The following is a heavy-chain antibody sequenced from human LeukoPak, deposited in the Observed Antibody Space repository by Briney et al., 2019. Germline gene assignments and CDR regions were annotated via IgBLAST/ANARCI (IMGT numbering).Heavy chain of an antibody. D-gene: IGHD2-2*01. CDR3: ARGRAYATRLDY. V-gene: IGHV4-59*01. Sequence: PSETLSLTCTVSGGAIRSDYWSWIRQPPGKGLEWIGYIYYSGTTNSGSTNYNPSLKSRVTISVDTSKSQFSLRVNSVTAADTAVYYCARGRAYATRLDYCGRGTLVTVSS. J-gene: IGHJ4*02. CDR2: IYYSGTTNSGST. CDR1: GGAIRSDY.